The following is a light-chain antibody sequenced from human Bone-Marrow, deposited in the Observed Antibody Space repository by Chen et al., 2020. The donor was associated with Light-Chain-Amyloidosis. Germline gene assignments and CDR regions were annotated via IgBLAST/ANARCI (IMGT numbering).Light chain of an antibody. CDR2: EDD. V-gene: IGLV6-57*01. CDR1: SGSIATNY. Sequence: NFMLTQPHSVSESPGRTVIISCTRSSGSIATNYVQWYPQRPGGSPTTVIYEDDQRPSGVPDRFSASIDRSSNSAALTISGLQTEDEADYYCQSYQGSSQGVFGGGTKLTVL. J-gene: IGLJ3*02. CDR3: QSYQGSSQGV.